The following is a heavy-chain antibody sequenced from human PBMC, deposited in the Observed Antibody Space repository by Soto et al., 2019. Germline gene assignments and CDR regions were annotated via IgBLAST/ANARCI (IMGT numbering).Heavy chain of an antibody. CDR3: AKPTDYDYIWGSRNYGYYFDY. J-gene: IGHJ4*02. Sequence: PGGSLRLSCAASGFTFSSYAMSWVRQAPGKGLEWVSAISGGSTYYADSVKGRFTISRDNSKNTLYLQMNSLRAEDTAVYYCAKPTDYDYIWGSRNYGYYFDYWGQGTLVTVSS. V-gene: IGHV3-23*01. CDR2: ISGGST. D-gene: IGHD3-16*01. CDR1: GFTFSSYA.